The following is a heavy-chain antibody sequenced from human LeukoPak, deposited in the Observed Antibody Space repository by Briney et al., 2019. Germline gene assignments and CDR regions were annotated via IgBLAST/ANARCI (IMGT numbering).Heavy chain of an antibody. J-gene: IGHJ6*02. D-gene: IGHD6-13*01. CDR1: GFTFSNYA. Sequence: LTGGSLRLSCAASGFTFSNYALHWVRQAPGKGLEWVADISSDGSNGNYGDSVKGRFTISRDNSKSTLFLQMSGLRTEDTAIYYCVRGRIAVAGTYYYYGMDVWGQGTTVTVSS. CDR3: VRGRIAVAGTYYYYGMDV. CDR2: ISSDGSNG. V-gene: IGHV3-30*04.